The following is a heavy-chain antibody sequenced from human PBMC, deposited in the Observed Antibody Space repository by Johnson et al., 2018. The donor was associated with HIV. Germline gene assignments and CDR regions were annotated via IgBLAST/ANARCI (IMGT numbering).Heavy chain of an antibody. Sequence: VQLVESGGGLVQPGRSLRLSCAASGFTFDDYAMHWVRQAPGKGLEWVSGISWNSGSIGYADSVKGRFTISRDNAKNSLYLQMGSLRAEDMAVYYCAGALGAAGIKGGAFDIWGQGTMVTVSS. V-gene: IGHV3-9*03. J-gene: IGHJ3*02. D-gene: IGHD6-13*01. CDR3: AGALGAAGIKGGAFDI. CDR1: GFTFDDYA. CDR2: ISWNSGSI.